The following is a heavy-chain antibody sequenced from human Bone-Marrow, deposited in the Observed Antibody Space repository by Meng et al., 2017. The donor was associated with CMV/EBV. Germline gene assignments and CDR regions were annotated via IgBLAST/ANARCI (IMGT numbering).Heavy chain of an antibody. CDR1: GFTVSNNY. D-gene: IGHD6-13*01. V-gene: IGHV3-64*02. Sequence: GESLKISCAASGFTVSNNYMIWVRQAPGRGLEYVSAISSNGGSTYYADSVKGRFTISRDNSKNTLYLQMGSLRAEDMAVYYCARDGAIAAAGTGDYWGQGTLVTVSS. J-gene: IGHJ4*02. CDR3: ARDGAIAAAGTGDY. CDR2: ISSNGGST.